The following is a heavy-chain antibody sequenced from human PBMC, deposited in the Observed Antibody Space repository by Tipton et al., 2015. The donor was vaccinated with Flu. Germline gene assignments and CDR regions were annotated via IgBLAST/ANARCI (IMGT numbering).Heavy chain of an antibody. Sequence: QMQLVQSGAEVKKPGSSVKVSCKASGGTFDNYAISWVRQAPGQGLEWMGRSIPALEITSYTRKFQARVTITADKSTNTAYMELSSLTSEDTAVYFCAREGALVRGIPGGGMDVWGQGTTVTVSS. CDR1: GGTFDNYA. J-gene: IGHJ6*02. CDR3: AREGALVRGIPGGGMDV. D-gene: IGHD3-10*01. CDR2: SIPALEIT. V-gene: IGHV1-69*09.